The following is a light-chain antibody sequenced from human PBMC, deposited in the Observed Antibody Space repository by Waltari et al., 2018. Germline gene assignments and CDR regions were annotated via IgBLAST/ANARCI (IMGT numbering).Light chain of an antibody. CDR1: RSNTGSNY. CDR3: AAWDDSLSGRV. Sequence: QSVLTQPPSASVTPGQRVTISCSGSRSNTGSNYVYWYQQLPVTTPKLLILRNNQRPSGVPDRFSGSKSGTSASLAISGLRSEDEADYYCAAWDDSLSGRVFGGGTKVTVL. V-gene: IGLV1-47*01. J-gene: IGLJ3*02. CDR2: RNN.